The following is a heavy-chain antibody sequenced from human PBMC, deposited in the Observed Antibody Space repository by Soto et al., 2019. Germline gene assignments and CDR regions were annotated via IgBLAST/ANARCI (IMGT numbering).Heavy chain of an antibody. CDR3: ARILFGRSVAGGYFYMDV. J-gene: IGHJ6*03. CDR2: IFSNDEK. V-gene: IGHV2-26*01. D-gene: IGHD6-19*01. Sequence: HVTLKESGPVLVKPTETLTLTCTVSGFSLSNGKVGVSWIRRPPGKALEWLAHIFSNDEKSYRTPLKSRLTISEDTSKSQVVLTMTNVDPVDTATYYCARILFGRSVAGGYFYMDVWGKGTTVTVSS. CDR1: GFSLSNGKVG.